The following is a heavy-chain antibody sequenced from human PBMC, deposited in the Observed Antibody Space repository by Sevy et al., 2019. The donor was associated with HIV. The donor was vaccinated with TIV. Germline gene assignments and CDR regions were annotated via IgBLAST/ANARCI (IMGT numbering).Heavy chain of an antibody. CDR3: ARVLYYDSSAYYFDY. V-gene: IGHV1-2*06. J-gene: IGHJ4*02. Sequence: ASVKVSCKASGYMFIAYFIHWVRQAPGQGLEWMGRINPNSGDTNYAQKFQGRVTMTRDTSINKAYMELSRLRSDDTAVYSCARVLYYDSSAYYFDYWGQGTLVTVSS. CDR2: INPNSGDT. D-gene: IGHD3-22*01. CDR1: GYMFIAYF.